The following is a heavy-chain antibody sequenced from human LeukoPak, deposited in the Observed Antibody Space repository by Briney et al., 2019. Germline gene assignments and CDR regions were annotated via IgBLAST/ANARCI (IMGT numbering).Heavy chain of an antibody. D-gene: IGHD6-13*01. CDR3: ARDAKAGTDF. V-gene: IGHV4-38-2*02. CDR2: IYHNGST. CDR1: GYSISSGYY. J-gene: IGHJ4*02. Sequence: SETLSLTCTVSGYSISSGYYWGWIRQPPGKGLEWIGSIYHNGSTYYNPSLKSRVTISVDTSKNQFSLKLSSVTAADTAVYYCARDAKAGTDFWGQGTLVTVSS.